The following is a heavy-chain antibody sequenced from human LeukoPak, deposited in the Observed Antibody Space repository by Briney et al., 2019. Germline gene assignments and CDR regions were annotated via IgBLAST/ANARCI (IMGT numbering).Heavy chain of an antibody. CDR2: INHSGST. CDR1: GGSFSGYY. CDR3: ARSYDKSTDFDY. V-gene: IGHV4-34*01. Sequence: PSETLSLTCAVYGGSFSGYYWSWIRQPPGKGLEWIGEINHSGSTNYNPSLKSRVTISVDTSKNQFSLKLSSVTAADTAVYYCARSYDKSTDFDYWGQGTLVTVSS. J-gene: IGHJ4*02. D-gene: IGHD2-2*01.